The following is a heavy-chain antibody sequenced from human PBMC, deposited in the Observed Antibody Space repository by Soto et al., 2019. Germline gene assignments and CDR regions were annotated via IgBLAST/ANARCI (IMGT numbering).Heavy chain of an antibody. CDR2: IYHSGNT. D-gene: IGHD2-2*02. Sequence: PSETLSLTCTVSGGSITTGGSYWSWIRQHPGKGLEWIGNIYHSGNTYYNPSLKSRLTISVDTSKNHFSLMVDSVTAADTAVYYCARARFQVLYGKPYFDSWGQGTLGTVS. J-gene: IGHJ4*02. V-gene: IGHV4-31*03. CDR1: GGSITTGGSY. CDR3: ARARFQVLYGKPYFDS.